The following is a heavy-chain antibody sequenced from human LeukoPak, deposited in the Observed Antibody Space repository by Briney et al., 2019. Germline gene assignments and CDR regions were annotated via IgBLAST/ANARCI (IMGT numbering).Heavy chain of an antibody. J-gene: IGHJ4*02. CDR3: AYGDYYFDY. CDR2: INSDGSST. CDR1: GFTFSSYA. V-gene: IGHV3-74*01. Sequence: GGSLRLSCAASGFTFSSYAMSWVRQAPGKGLVWVSRINSDGSSTSYADSVKGRFTISRDNAKNTLYLQMNSLRAEDTAVYYCAYGDYYFDYWGQGTLVTVSS. D-gene: IGHD4-17*01.